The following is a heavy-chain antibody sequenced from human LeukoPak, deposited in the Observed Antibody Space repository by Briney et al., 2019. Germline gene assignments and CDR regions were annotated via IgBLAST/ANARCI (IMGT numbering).Heavy chain of an antibody. V-gene: IGHV3-21*01. Sequence: GGSLRLSCAASGFTFSSYSMNWVRQAPGKGPEWVSSISSSSSYIYYADSVKGRFTISRDNAKNSLYLQMNSLRAEDTAVYYCARILTMVRGVVDYWGQGTLVTVSS. CDR3: ARILTMVRGVVDY. J-gene: IGHJ4*02. CDR2: ISSSSSYI. CDR1: GFTFSSYS. D-gene: IGHD3-10*01.